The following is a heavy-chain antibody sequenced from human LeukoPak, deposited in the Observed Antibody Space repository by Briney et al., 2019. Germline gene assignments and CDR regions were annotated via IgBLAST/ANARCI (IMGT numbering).Heavy chain of an antibody. CDR3: ARSGNYDC. Sequence: PGGSLRLSCAASGFTFSSYAMSWVRQAPGKGLEWVSAISGSGGSTYYADSVKGRFTISRDNAENSLYLQMNSLRDEDTAVYYCARSGNYDCWGQGTLVTVSS. CDR1: GFTFSSYA. J-gene: IGHJ4*02. D-gene: IGHD1-1*01. V-gene: IGHV3-23*01. CDR2: ISGSGGST.